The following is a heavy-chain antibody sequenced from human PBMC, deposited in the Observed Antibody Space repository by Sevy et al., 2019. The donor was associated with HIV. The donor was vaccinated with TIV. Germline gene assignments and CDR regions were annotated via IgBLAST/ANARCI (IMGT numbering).Heavy chain of an antibody. J-gene: IGHJ5*01. CDR2: ISSSRGTI. V-gene: IGHV3-48*01. D-gene: IGHD2-21*01. CDR1: GFTFSAYS. CDR3: ARAGGDCYSKNECWFVS. Sequence: GGSLRLSCAASGFTFSAYSMNWVRQAPGKRLEWVSYISSSRGTIYYADSVKGQFTISRDNAKSSLYLQMNGLRAEDTAVYYCARAGGDCYSKNECWFVSWGQGTLVTVSS.